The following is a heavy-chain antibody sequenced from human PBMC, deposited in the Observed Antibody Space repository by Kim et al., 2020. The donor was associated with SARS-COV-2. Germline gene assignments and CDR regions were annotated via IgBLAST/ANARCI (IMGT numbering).Heavy chain of an antibody. CDR2: INAGNGNT. V-gene: IGHV1-3*01. CDR1: GYTFTSYA. D-gene: IGHD3-22*01. J-gene: IGHJ6*02. CDR3: ARHYDSRLGFYGMDV. Sequence: ASVKVSCKASGYTFTSYAMHWVRQAPGQRLEWMGWINAGNGNTKYSQKFQGRVTITRDTSASTAYMELSSLRSEDTAVYYCARHYDSRLGFYGMDVWGQGTTVTVSS.